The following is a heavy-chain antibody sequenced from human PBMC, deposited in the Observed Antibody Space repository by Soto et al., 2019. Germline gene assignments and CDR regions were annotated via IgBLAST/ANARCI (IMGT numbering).Heavy chain of an antibody. Sequence: ASVKVSCKASGYTFTSSGMQWVRQAPGQRLEWMGWINGGNGDTKYSQKFQDRVTITRDASASTAYMELSSLRFEDTAVYYCAREVYGGNVCFDFWGQGTLVTVSS. CDR2: INGGNGDT. J-gene: IGHJ4*02. CDR1: GYTFTSSG. D-gene: IGHD4-17*01. CDR3: AREVYGGNVCFDF. V-gene: IGHV1-3*01.